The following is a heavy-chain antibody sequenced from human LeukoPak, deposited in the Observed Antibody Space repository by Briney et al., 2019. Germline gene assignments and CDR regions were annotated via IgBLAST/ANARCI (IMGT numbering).Heavy chain of an antibody. CDR2: ISHSGST. D-gene: IGHD6-19*01. Sequence: PSETLSLTCGVYGGSFNGYYWSXXXXXPGXXXXWIGEISHSGSTNYSPSLKGRVTXXXDXXXXXVSLNLNSMTASDTAVYYCTRKGRSSGPFQHWGQGTLVTVSS. V-gene: IGHV4-34*01. J-gene: IGHJ1*01. CDR1: GGSFNGYY. CDR3: TRKGRSSGPFQH.